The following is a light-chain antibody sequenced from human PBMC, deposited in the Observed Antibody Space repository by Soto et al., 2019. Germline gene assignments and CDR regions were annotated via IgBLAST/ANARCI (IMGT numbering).Light chain of an antibody. Sequence: TQSPGTLPLSPGERATLSCRASQSVSSSYLAWYQQKPGQAPRLLIYGASSRATGIPDRFSGSGSGTDFTLTISSLEPEDFAVYYCQQRSNWPPITFGQGTRLEIK. V-gene: IGKV3D-20*02. CDR2: GAS. CDR1: QSVSSSY. CDR3: QQRSNWPPIT. J-gene: IGKJ5*01.